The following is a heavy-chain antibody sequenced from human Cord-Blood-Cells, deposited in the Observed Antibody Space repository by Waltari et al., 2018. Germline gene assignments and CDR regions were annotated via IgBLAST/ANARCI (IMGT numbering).Heavy chain of an antibody. Sequence: QVQLVQSGAEVKKPGASVKVSCKASGYTFTGYYMHWVRQAPGQGLEWMGWINPNSGGTNYAQKFQGRVTMTRDTALSTAYMELSRLRSGDTAVYYRASRAPNRRARHDAFDIWGQGTMVTVSS. V-gene: IGHV1-2*02. CDR2: INPNSGGT. CDR3: ASRAPNRRARHDAFDI. J-gene: IGHJ3*02. CDR1: GYTFTGYY.